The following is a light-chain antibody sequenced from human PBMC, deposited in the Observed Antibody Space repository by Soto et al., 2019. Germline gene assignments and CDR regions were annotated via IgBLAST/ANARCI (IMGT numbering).Light chain of an antibody. CDR2: ATS. CDR3: QQYNNWPRT. CDR1: QSVISH. Sequence: ETVLTQSPATLSVSPEARVTLSCRASQSVISHLAWYQQKPGQAPRLLIYATSTRATGIPATFSGSGSGTEFTLTVSSLQSEDFAVYYCQQYNNWPRTFGQGTKVDNK. J-gene: IGKJ1*01. V-gene: IGKV3-15*01.